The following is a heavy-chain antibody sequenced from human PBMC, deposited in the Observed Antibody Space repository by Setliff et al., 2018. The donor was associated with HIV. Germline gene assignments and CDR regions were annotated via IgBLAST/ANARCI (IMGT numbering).Heavy chain of an antibody. Sequence: PGESLKISCAASGFTFSNYSMNWVRQTPGKGLEWVSSISASATYIYYADSVKGRFTISRDNAENSLYPQMTSLRAEDTAVYYCARDNGRYFDRGWFDPWGQGALVTVSS. CDR2: ISASATYI. D-gene: IGHD3-9*01. CDR3: ARDNGRYFDRGWFDP. V-gene: IGHV3-21*01. CDR1: GFTFSNYS. J-gene: IGHJ5*02.